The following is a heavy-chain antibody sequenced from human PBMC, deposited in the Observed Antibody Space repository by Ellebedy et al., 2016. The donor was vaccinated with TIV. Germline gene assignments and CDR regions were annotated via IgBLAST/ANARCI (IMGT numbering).Heavy chain of an antibody. V-gene: IGHV3-21*01. J-gene: IGHJ6*02. CDR1: GFTFSTYT. Sequence: GESLKISCAASGFTFSTYTMIWDRQAPGKGLEWVSSISTSSTYIYYADSVKGRFTVSRDNAKNSLYLQMNSLRAEDTAVYYCARLGFEYYGMDVWGQGTAVTVSS. D-gene: IGHD6-6*01. CDR3: ARLGFEYYGMDV. CDR2: ISTSSTYI.